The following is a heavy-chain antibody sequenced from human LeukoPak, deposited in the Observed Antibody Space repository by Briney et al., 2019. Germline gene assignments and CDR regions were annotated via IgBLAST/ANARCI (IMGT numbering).Heavy chain of an antibody. V-gene: IGHV3-74*01. J-gene: IGHJ6*02. CDR3: ARDRIEGGLDV. Sequence: GGSLRLSCAASGFAFSTYWMHWLRHGPGKGLVWVSRSNTDGSETTYADSEKGRFIISKDNAKNTLYLQMNSLRPEDTAIYYCARDRIEGGLDVWGQGTAVTVSS. D-gene: IGHD2/OR15-2a*01. CDR1: GFAFSTYW. CDR2: SNTDGSET.